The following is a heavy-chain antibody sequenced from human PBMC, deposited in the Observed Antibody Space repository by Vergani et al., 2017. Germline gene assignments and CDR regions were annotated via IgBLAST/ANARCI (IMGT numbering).Heavy chain of an antibody. CDR2: IYSGGST. V-gene: IGHV3-53*01. Sequence: EVQLVESGGGLIQPGGSLRLSCAASGFTVSSNYMSWVRQAPGKGLEWVSVIYSGGSTDYADSVKGRFTISRDDSKNTLYLQMNSLRAEDTAVYYCAKQENHWYFDLWGRGTLVTVSS. J-gene: IGHJ2*01. D-gene: IGHD1/OR15-1a*01. CDR1: GFTVSSNY. CDR3: AKQENHWYFDL.